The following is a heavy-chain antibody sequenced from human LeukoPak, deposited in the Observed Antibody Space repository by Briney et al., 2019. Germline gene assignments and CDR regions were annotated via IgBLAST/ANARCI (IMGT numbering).Heavy chain of an antibody. J-gene: IGHJ4*02. D-gene: IGHD5-24*01. CDR3: ARIGYNHYFDY. CDR1: GYTFTDWF. V-gene: IGHV1-2*02. Sequence: ASVTVSCKASGYTFTDWFIHWVRQAPGQGLEWMGWINPNSGGTNYAQTFQGRVTMTRDTSITTAYLELSRLRSDDTAVYYCARIGYNHYFDYWGQGTLVTVSS. CDR2: INPNSGGT.